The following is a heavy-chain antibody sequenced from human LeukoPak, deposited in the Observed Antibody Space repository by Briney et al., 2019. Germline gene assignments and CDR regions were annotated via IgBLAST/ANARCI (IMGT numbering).Heavy chain of an antibody. CDR3: ARDYYDSSGYYYYYYYMDV. CDR2: VDSSGNT. V-gene: IGHV4-4*07. Sequence: SETLSLTCSVSVVSMNGYYWSWLRQSAGNRLEWIGHVDSSGNTNYNPSLESRVTISVDTSKNQFSLKLRSVTAADTAVYYCARDYYDSSGYYYYYYYMDVWGKGTTVTISS. D-gene: IGHD3-22*01. J-gene: IGHJ6*03. CDR1: VVSMNGYY.